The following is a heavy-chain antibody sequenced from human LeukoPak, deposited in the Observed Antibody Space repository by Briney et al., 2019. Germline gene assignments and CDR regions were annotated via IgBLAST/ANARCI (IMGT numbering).Heavy chain of an antibody. V-gene: IGHV3-66*01. CDR1: GFTVSSNY. Sequence: GGSLRLSCAASGFTVSSNYMSWVRQAPGKGLEWVSVIYSGGSTYYADSVKCRFTISRDNSKNTLYLQMNSLRAEDTAVYYCARGRYGDYCWEGLLWGQGTLVTVSS. CDR3: ARGRYGDYCWEGLL. J-gene: IGHJ4*02. D-gene: IGHD4-17*01. CDR2: IYSGGST.